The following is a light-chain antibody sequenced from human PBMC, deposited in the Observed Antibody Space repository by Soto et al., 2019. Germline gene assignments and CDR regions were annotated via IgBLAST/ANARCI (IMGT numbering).Light chain of an antibody. Sequence: QSALTQPRSVSGSPGQSVTISCTGTSSDVGGYNYVSWYQQHPGKAPQLLIYDVSKRPSGVPDRLSGSKSGNTASLTISGLQAEDEADYYCCSYAGSYTYVFGTGTKVTVL. J-gene: IGLJ1*01. CDR1: SSDVGGYNY. V-gene: IGLV2-11*01. CDR2: DVS. CDR3: CSYAGSYTYV.